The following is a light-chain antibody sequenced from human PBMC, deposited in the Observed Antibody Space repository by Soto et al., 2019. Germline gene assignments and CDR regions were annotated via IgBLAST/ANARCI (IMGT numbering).Light chain of an antibody. CDR2: GAS. V-gene: IGKV3-20*01. CDR1: QSVSSSY. CDR3: HQYGSSAWT. J-gene: IGKJ1*01. Sequence: NGLTQSAVTLCLYQGERATLSCRASQSVSSSYLAWYQQKPGQAPRLLIYGASSRATGIPDRFSGSGSGTDFTLTISRLEPEDFAVYYCHQYGSSAWTFGQRTKVDIK.